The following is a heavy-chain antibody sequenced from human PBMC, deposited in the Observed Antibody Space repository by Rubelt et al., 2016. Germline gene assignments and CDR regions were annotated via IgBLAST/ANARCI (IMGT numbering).Heavy chain of an antibody. D-gene: IGHD5-12*01. CDR2: IKQDGSEK. CDR1: GFTFSSFR. J-gene: IGHJ4*02. CDR3: ARRDMVANFDY. Sequence: PGGSLRLSCAASGFTFSSFRMTWVRQAPGKGLEWVANIKQDGSEKYYVDSVKGRFTISRDNAKNSLYLQMNSLRAEDTAVYYCARRDMVANFDYWGQGTLVTVSS. V-gene: IGHV3-7*01.